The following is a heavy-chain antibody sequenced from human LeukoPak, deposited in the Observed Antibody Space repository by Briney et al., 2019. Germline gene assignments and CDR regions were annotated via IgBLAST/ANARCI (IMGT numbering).Heavy chain of an antibody. CDR2: ISAYNGNT. J-gene: IGHJ3*02. V-gene: IGHV1-18*01. D-gene: IGHD6-19*01. CDR1: GYTFTIYG. Sequence: ASVKVSCKASGYTFTIYGISWVREAPGQGLEWMGWISAYNGNTNYAQKLQGRVTMTTDTSTSTAYMELRSLRSDDTVVYYCARDHRGWDAFDIWGQGTMVTVSS. CDR3: ARDHRGWDAFDI.